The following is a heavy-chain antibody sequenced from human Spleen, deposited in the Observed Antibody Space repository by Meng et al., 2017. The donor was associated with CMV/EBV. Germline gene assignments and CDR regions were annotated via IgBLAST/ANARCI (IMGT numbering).Heavy chain of an antibody. CDR2: ISTSGTTI. D-gene: IGHD3-22*01. Sequence: GESLKISCAASGFSFSDHWMSWIRQAPGKGLEWISYISTSGTTIYYADSVKGRFTISRDNAKNSLYLQMDSLRAEDTAVYYCARDLRGGDSSGYSDYWGQGTLVTVSS. J-gene: IGHJ4*02. V-gene: IGHV3-11*04. CDR3: ARDLRGGDSSGYSDY. CDR1: GFSFSDHW.